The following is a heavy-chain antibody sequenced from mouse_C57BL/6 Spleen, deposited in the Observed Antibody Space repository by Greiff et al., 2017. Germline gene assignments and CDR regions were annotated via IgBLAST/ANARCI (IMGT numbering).Heavy chain of an antibody. CDR3: ARWRGYGNYGDY. J-gene: IGHJ2*01. D-gene: IGHD2-1*01. V-gene: IGHV1-52*01. Sequence: QVQLQQPGAELVRPGSSVKLSCKASGYTFTSYWMHWVKQRPIQGLEWIGNIDPSDSETHYNQKFKDKATLTVDKSSSTAYMQLSSLTSEDSAVYYCARWRGYGNYGDYWGQGTTLTVSS. CDR1: GYTFTSYW. CDR2: IDPSDSET.